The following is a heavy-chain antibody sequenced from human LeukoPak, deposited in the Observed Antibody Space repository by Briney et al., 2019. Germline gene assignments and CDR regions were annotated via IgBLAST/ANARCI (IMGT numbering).Heavy chain of an antibody. CDR2: TYFSGNT. J-gene: IGHJ4*02. V-gene: IGHV4-59*01. D-gene: IGHD3-22*01. CDR3: ARVFHDSSGYPFDY. CDR1: GGSMSSYY. Sequence: PSETLSLTCTVSGGSMSSYYWSWIRQPPGKGLEWIGYTYFSGNTNCNPSLKSRVTISVDTSKNQFSLKVSSVTAADTAVYYCARVFHDSSGYPFDYWGQGTLVTVSS.